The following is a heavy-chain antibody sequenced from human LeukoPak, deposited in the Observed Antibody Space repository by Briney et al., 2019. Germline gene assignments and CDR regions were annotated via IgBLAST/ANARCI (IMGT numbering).Heavy chain of an antibody. Sequence: SETLSLTCTVSGGSISSSSYYWGWLRQPPGKGLEWIGSIYYSGSTYYNPSLKSRVTISVDTSKNQFSLKLSSVTAADTAVYYCASESSGSYHNRSDYWGQGTLVTVSS. CDR1: GGSISSSSYY. CDR2: IYYSGST. J-gene: IGHJ4*02. V-gene: IGHV4-39*01. D-gene: IGHD3-10*01. CDR3: ASESSGSYHNRSDY.